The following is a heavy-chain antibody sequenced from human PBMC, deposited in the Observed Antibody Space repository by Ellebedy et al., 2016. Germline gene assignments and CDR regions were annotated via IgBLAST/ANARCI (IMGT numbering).Heavy chain of an antibody. CDR1: GFTFSSYD. D-gene: IGHD4-11*01. V-gene: IGHV3-23*01. J-gene: IGHJ4*02. CDR3: AMRHDYSKSFDY. Sequence: GGSLRLSXAASGFTFSSYDMSWVRQAPGKGLEWVSAISGNGESTHYADFVKGRFTISRDNSKSTLYLQMNSLRAEDTAVYYCAMRHDYSKSFDYWGQGTLVTVSS. CDR2: ISGNGEST.